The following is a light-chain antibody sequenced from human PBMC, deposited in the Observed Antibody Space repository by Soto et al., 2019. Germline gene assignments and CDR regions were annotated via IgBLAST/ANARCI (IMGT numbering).Light chain of an antibody. CDR3: QHSYSTPPS. CDR2: AAS. J-gene: IGKJ2*01. Sequence: DIQMTQSPSSLSASVGDRVTITCRASQSISSYLNWYQQKPGKAPKLLIYAASSLQSGVPSRFSGSVSGTDFTLTISSLQPEDFATYYCQHSYSTPPSFGQGTKLEIK. V-gene: IGKV1-39*01. CDR1: QSISSY.